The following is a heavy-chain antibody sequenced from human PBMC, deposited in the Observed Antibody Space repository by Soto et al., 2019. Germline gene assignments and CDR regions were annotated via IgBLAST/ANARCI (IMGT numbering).Heavy chain of an antibody. J-gene: IGHJ5*02. CDR2: IIPSGGIT. Sequence: ASVKVSCKASGYTFTSYYMQWVRQAPGQRLKRMGRIIPSGGITSYAQKFQGRVTITRDKSTSTAYMELSSLRSEDTAVYFCARVTPPNDYVDMGWFDPWGQGTLVTVSS. CDR3: ARVTPPNDYVDMGWFDP. D-gene: IGHD4-17*01. CDR1: GYTFTSYY. V-gene: IGHV1-46*01.